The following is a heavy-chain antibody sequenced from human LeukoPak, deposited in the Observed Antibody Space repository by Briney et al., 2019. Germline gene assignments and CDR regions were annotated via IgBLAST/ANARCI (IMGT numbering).Heavy chain of an antibody. CDR2: ISSTSSTI. J-gene: IGHJ4*02. V-gene: IGHV3-48*01. CDR3: AREGPLGEQTPSGY. CDR1: GFIFRSYS. Sequence: GGSLRLSCAASGFIFRSYSMNWVRQAPGKGLEWVSYISSTSSTIKYADSVKGRFTISRDNAKNALYLQMNSLSAEDTAVYYCAREGPLGEQTPSGYWGQGTLVTVSS. D-gene: IGHD6-13*01.